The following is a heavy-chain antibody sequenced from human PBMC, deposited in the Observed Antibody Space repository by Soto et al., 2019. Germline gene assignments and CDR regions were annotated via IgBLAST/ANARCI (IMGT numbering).Heavy chain of an antibody. CDR2: IIPIFGTA. J-gene: IGHJ6*02. D-gene: IGHD3-9*01. CDR1: GGTFSSYA. Sequence: ASVKVSCKASGGTFSSYAISWVRQAPGQGLEWMGGIIPIFGTANYAQKFQGRVTITADESTSTAYMELSSLRPEDTAVYYCARDPAYDILTGYYTRGYYGMDVWGQGTTVTVSS. CDR3: ARDPAYDILTGYYTRGYYGMDV. V-gene: IGHV1-69*13.